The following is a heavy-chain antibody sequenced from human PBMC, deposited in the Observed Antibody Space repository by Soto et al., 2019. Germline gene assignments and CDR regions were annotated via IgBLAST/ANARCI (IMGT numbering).Heavy chain of an antibody. CDR1: GYTFTSYD. V-gene: IGHV1-8*01. CDR2: MNPNSGNT. J-gene: IGHJ6*02. CDR3: ARRGLSSMSTFRYFYYGMDA. D-gene: IGHD6-13*01. Sequence: QVQLVQSGAEVKKPGASVKVSCKASGYTFTSYDFNWVRQATGQGLEWMGWMNPNSGNTGYAQKFQGRVTMTRNTSISTAYMELSSLRSEDTAVYYCARRGLSSMSTFRYFYYGMDAWGQGTTVTVSS.